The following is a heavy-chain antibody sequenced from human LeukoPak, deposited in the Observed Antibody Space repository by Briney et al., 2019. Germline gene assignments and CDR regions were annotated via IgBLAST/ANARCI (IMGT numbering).Heavy chain of an antibody. CDR3: ARDPRGYNWSDVSDAFDI. D-gene: IGHD1-20*01. CDR2: ISSSSSYI. Sequence: GGSLRLSCAASGFTFSSYSMNWVRQAPGKGLEWVSSISSSSSYIYYADSVKGRFTISRDNAKNSLYLQMNSLRAEDTAVYYCARDPRGYNWSDVSDAFDIWGQGTMVTVSS. J-gene: IGHJ3*02. V-gene: IGHV3-21*01. CDR1: GFTFSSYS.